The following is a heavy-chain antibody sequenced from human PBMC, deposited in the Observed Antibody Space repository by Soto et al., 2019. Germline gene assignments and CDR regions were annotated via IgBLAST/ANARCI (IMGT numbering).Heavy chain of an antibody. J-gene: IGHJ4*02. CDR2: IYYSGST. V-gene: IGHV4-39*01. Sequence: PSETLSLTCTVSGGSISSSSYYWGWIRQPPGKGLEWIGSIYYSGSTYYNPSLKSRVTISVDTSKNQFSLKLSSVTAADTAVYYCARAIFGVAHDYWGQGTLVTVSS. CDR3: ARAIFGVAHDY. D-gene: IGHD3-3*01. CDR1: GGSISSSSYY.